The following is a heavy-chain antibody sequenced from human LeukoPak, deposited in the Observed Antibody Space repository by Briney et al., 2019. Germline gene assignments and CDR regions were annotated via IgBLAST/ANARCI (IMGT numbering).Heavy chain of an antibody. V-gene: IGHV1-2*02. Sequence: APVKVSCKASGYTFTGYYMHWVRQAPGQGLEWMGWINPNSGGTNYAQKFQGRVTMTRDTSISTAYMELSRLRSDDTAVYYCARDSSTVTPKLGYWGQGTLVTVSS. CDR1: GYTFTGYY. CDR3: ARDSSTVTPKLGY. J-gene: IGHJ4*02. CDR2: INPNSGGT. D-gene: IGHD4-17*01.